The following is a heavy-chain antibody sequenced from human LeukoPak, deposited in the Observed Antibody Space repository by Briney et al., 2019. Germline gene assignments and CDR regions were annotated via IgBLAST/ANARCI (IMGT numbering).Heavy chain of an antibody. CDR3: ATDDKKTISEYNWFDP. Sequence: GGSLRLSGVASGFTFSKYAMSGVRPAPGKGLEWVAGISGSGATRYYADSVKGRFTISRDDPKNTLYLQMNSLRAEDTAVYYCATDDKKTISEYNWFDPWGQGTLVTVSS. CDR2: ISGSGATR. V-gene: IGHV3-23*01. CDR1: GFTFSKYA. J-gene: IGHJ5*02. D-gene: IGHD1-1*01.